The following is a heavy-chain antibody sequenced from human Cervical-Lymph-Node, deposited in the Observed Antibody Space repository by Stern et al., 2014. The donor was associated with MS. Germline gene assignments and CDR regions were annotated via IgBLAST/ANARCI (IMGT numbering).Heavy chain of an antibody. CDR2: ITNVGIT. D-gene: IGHD1-1*01. CDR3: ARDTSSPERSDW. J-gene: IGHJ4*02. CDR1: GFTVSRDY. Sequence: EVQLVESGGGVIQPGGSLRLSCTASGFTVSRDYMTWVRQATGKGLEWFCFITNVGITFYTDSVKGRFTISRDDSKNTVYLHMTSLIAEDTAMYYCARDTSSPERSDWWGQGTLVTVSS. V-gene: IGHV3-53*01.